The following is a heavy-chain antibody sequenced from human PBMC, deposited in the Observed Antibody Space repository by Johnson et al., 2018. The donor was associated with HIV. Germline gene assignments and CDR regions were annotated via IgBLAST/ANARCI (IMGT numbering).Heavy chain of an antibody. J-gene: IGHJ3*02. V-gene: IGHV3-53*01. D-gene: IGHD3-3*01. CDR1: GFTVSSNY. CDR3: ARQAPGVTIFGVGGAFDI. CDR2: IYSGGST. Sequence: VQLVESGGGLIQPGGSLRLSCAASGFTVSSNYMSWVRQAPGKGLEWVSVIYSGGSTYYADSVKGRFTISRDNSKNTLYLQMNSLRAEDTAVYYCARQAPGVTIFGVGGAFDIWGQGTMVTVSS.